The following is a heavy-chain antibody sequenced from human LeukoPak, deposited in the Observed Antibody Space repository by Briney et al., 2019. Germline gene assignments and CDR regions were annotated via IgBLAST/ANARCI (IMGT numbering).Heavy chain of an antibody. CDR1: GYTFTSYG. CDR3: ARDRYDILTGYKPDAFDI. J-gene: IGHJ3*02. Sequence: GASVNVSCKASGYTFTSYGISWVRQAPGQGLEWMGWISAYNGNTNYAQKLQGRVTMTTDTSTSTAYMELRSLRSDDTAVYYCARDRYDILTGYKPDAFDIWGQGTMVTVSS. D-gene: IGHD3-9*01. CDR2: ISAYNGNT. V-gene: IGHV1-18*01.